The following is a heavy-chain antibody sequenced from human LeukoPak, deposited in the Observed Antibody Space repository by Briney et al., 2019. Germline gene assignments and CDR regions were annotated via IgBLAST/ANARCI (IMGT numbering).Heavy chain of an antibody. J-gene: IGHJ4*02. CDR1: GLTFSTCG. CDR2: IRPDGRKK. Sequence: GGSLRLSCSTSGLTFSTCGMHWVRQAPGRGLEWLTLIRPDGRKKFYSDSAKGRFTVSRDNFKNMLYLEMNSLRSEDTAVYYCVKDDPVLHYWGQGTLVSVSS. V-gene: IGHV3-30*02. CDR3: VKDDPVLHY.